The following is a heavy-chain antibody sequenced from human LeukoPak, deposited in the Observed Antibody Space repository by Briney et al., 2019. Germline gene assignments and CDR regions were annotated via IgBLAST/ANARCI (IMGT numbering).Heavy chain of an antibody. D-gene: IGHD3-10*01. Sequence: GGSLRLSCAVSGITLGNYGMSWVRQPPGKGLEWVAGISDSGGSTNYADSVKGRFTISRDTPRNTLYLQMNSLRAKDTAVYFCAKRGVVIRVFLVGFHKEAYYFDSWGQGALVTVSS. J-gene: IGHJ4*02. V-gene: IGHV3-23*01. CDR3: AKRGVVIRVFLVGFHKEAYYFDS. CDR1: GITLGNYG. CDR2: ISDSGGST.